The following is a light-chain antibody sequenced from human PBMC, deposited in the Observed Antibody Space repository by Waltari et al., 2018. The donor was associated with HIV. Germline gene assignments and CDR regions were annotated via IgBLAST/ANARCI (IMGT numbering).Light chain of an antibody. CDR1: SSDVGSYNL. CDR2: AVS. CDR3: CSYAGSSTLV. Sequence: QSALTQPASVSGSPGQSITISCTGTSSDVGSYNLVSWYQQHPGKAPKLMIYAVSKRPSGVSNRFSCSKSGNTGSLTISGLQAEDEADYYFCSYAGSSTLVFGGGTKLTVL. V-gene: IGLV2-23*02. J-gene: IGLJ2*01.